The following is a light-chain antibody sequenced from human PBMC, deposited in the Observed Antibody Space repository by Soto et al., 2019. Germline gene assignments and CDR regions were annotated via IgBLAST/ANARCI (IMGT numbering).Light chain of an antibody. Sequence: DIQMTQSPSSLSASVGDRVTITCRASQSISSYLNWYQQKPGKAPKLLIYAASSLQSGVPSRFSGSGSGTDFTLTISSLEPDDFSTFYCQQYSGYSRTFGQGTKVDIK. V-gene: IGKV1-39*01. CDR3: QQYSGYSRT. CDR2: AAS. J-gene: IGKJ1*01. CDR1: QSISSY.